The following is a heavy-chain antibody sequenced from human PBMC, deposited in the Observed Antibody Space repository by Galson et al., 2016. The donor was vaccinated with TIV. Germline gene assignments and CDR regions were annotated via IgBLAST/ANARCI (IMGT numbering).Heavy chain of an antibody. J-gene: IGHJ6*02. CDR2: IWYDGSNE. D-gene: IGHD2-15*01. CDR3: ARDRVVDATYYYYYYGMDV. CDR1: GFTFSSYD. Sequence: SLRLSCAASGFTFSSYDMHWVRQAPGKGLEWVASIWYDGSNEYYGDSVKGRFIISRDNSQNTLYLQMNSLRVEDTAVYYCARDRVVDATYYYYYYGMDVWGQGTAVTVSS. V-gene: IGHV3-30*02.